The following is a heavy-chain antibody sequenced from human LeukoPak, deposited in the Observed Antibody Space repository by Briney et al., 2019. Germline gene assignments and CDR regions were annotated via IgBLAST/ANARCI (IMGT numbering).Heavy chain of an antibody. CDR1: GFTFSTHG. J-gene: IGHJ6*03. V-gene: IGHV3-23*01. CDR3: AKEGNYYDSGSYPYYYYYMDV. Sequence: GGSLRLSCAAFGFTFSTHGMSWVRQAPGKGLEWLSGISGSGGSTYYADSVKGRFTISRDNSKNTVYLQINSLRAEDTALYYCAKEGNYYDSGSYPYYYYYMDVWGKGTTVTISS. D-gene: IGHD3-10*01. CDR2: ISGSGGST.